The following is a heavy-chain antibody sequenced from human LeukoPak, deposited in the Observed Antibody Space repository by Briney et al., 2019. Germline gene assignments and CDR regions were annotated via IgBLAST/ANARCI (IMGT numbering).Heavy chain of an antibody. D-gene: IGHD6-13*01. V-gene: IGHV1-69*10. CDR1: GGTFSNFA. J-gene: IGHJ3*02. CDR2: IMPILDIV. CDR3: ARRQLVREGDAFDI. Sequence: ASVKVSCKASGGTFSNFAISWVRQAPGQGLEWMGRIMPILDIVNLAQMFQGRVTITADKSTTTAYMELNSLRSDDTAVYYCARRQLVREGDAFDIWGQGTMVTVSS.